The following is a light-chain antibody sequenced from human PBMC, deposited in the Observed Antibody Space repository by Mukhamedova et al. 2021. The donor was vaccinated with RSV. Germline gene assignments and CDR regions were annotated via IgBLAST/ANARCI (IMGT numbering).Light chain of an antibody. CDR1: QSVSSSY. CDR2: GAS. V-gene: IGKV3-20*01. J-gene: IGKJ3*01. CDR3: QQYGSSPRVT. Sequence: GEGATLSCRASQSVSSSYLAWYQQKPGQAPRLLIYGASSRATGIPDRFSGSGSGTDFTLTISRLEPEDFAVYYCQQYGSSPRVTF.